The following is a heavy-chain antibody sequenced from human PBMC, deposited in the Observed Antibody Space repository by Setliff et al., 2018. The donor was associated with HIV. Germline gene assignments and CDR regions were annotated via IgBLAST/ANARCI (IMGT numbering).Heavy chain of an antibody. CDR3: ARVTYYDSSPTFDY. CDR1: GDSITSGGYS. J-gene: IGHJ4*02. CDR2: INHSGST. D-gene: IGHD3-22*01. V-gene: IGHV4-61*08. Sequence: SETLSLTCSVSGDSITSGGYSWNWVRQPPGKGLEWIGEINHSGSTTYNPSLKSRVTISADTSKKQFSLNVTSVTAADTAVYYCARVTYYDSSPTFDYWGQGTLVTVSS.